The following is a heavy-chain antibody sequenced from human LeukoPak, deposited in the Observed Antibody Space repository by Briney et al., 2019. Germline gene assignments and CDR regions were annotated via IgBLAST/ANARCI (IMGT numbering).Heavy chain of an antibody. CDR3: ASRDCSGGSCYSEDY. D-gene: IGHD2-15*01. J-gene: IGHJ4*02. CDR1: GGSISSGDYY. CDR2: IYHSGST. Sequence: PSETLSLTCTVSGGSISSGDYYWSWIRQPPGKGLEWIGYIYHSGSTYYNPSLKSRVTISVDTSKNQFSPKLSSVSAADTAVYYCASRDCSGGSCYSEDYWGQGTLVTVSS. V-gene: IGHV4-30-4*01.